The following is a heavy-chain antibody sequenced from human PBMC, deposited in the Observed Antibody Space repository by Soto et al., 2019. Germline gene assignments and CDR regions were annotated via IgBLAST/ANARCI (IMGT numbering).Heavy chain of an antibody. D-gene: IGHD3-3*01. CDR1: GYTLTELS. CDR2: FDPEDGET. Sequence: ASVKVSCKVSGYTLTELSMPWVRQAPGKGLEWMGGFDPEDGETIYAQKFQGRVTMTEDTSTDTAYMELSSLRSEDTAVYYCATKAQLSGQAYYYGMDVWGQGTTVTVSS. J-gene: IGHJ6*02. V-gene: IGHV1-24*01. CDR3: ATKAQLSGQAYYYGMDV.